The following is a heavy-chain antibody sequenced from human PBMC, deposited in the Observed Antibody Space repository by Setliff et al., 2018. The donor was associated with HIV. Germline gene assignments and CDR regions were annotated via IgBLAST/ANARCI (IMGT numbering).Heavy chain of an antibody. CDR1: GRSISSSNYY. CDR3: ARHENMWGSDWYFDY. Sequence: SETLSLTCTVSGRSISSSNYYWGWIRQPPGKGLEWIGSIYYSGSTYYNPSLKSRVTISVDTSKNQFSLKLTSLTATDTAVYYCARHENMWGSDWYFDYWGQGTLVTVSS. V-gene: IGHV4-39*01. D-gene: IGHD6-19*01. CDR2: IYYSGST. J-gene: IGHJ4*02.